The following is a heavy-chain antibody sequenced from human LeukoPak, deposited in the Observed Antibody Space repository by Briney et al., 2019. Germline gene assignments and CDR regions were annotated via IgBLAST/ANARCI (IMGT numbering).Heavy chain of an antibody. V-gene: IGHV2-5*02. CDR2: IYSDDDR. J-gene: IGHJ4*02. Sequence: SGPTLVNPTQTLTLSCPFSGFSLSTDAVAVVWIRQPPGKALEWLALIYSDDDRRYSPSLKTGLTITKDTSKNQLVLTMTNMDPMDTATYYCAHRGTGSLLVHWGQGILVTVSS. D-gene: IGHD3-9*01. CDR3: AHRGTGSLLVH. CDR1: GFSLSTDAVA.